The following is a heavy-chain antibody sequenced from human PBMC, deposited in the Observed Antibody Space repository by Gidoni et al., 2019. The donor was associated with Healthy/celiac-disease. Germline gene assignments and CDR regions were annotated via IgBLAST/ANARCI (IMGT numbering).Heavy chain of an antibody. V-gene: IGHV3-7*01. D-gene: IGHD6-13*01. CDR1: GFTFSSYW. J-gene: IGHJ4*02. CDR2: IWEDGSEK. Sequence: EVQLVESGGGLVQPGGSLRLSCAASGFTFSSYWMSWVRQAPGQGREGMNNIWEDGSEKYYVDSVKGRFTISRDNAKNSLYLQMNSLRAEDKAVYYCARPNSSWFSFDYWGQGTLVTVSS. CDR3: ARPNSSWFSFDY.